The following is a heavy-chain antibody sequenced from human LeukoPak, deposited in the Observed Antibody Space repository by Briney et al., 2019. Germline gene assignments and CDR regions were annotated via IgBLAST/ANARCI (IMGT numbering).Heavy chain of an antibody. D-gene: IGHD4-17*01. Sequence: PGGSLRLSCAASGFTFSSYSMNWVRQAPGKGLEWVSSISSSSSYIYYADLVRGRFTISRDNANNSLYLQMNSLRAEDSSVYYCARGNGDYDYWGQGTLVTVSS. J-gene: IGHJ4*02. V-gene: IGHV3-21*01. CDR3: ARGNGDYDY. CDR2: ISSSSSYI. CDR1: GFTFSSYS.